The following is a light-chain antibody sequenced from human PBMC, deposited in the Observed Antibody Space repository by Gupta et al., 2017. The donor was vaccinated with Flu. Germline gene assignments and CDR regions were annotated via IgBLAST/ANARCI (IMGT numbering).Light chain of an antibody. CDR1: QSVSSSY. J-gene: IGKJ1*01. V-gene: IGKV3-20*01. Sequence: EVVLTQSPAALALSLGERATLSCRASQSVSSSYLAWYQQKPGQAPRLLIYGASSRATGIPDRFSGSGSGTDFTLTISRLEPEDFAVYYCQQYGSSRTFGQGTKVEIK. CDR3: QQYGSSRT. CDR2: GAS.